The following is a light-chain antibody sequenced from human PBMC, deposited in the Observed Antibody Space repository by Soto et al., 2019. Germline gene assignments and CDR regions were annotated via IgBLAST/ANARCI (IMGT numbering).Light chain of an antibody. CDR1: QSVSSY. V-gene: IGKV3-11*01. CDR2: DAS. Sequence: MVLTQSPGTLSLSPGGRDTLSCRASQSVSSYLAWYQQKPGQAPRLLIYDASNRATGIPARFSGSGSGTDFTLTISSLEPEDFAVYYCQHRSNWPPDFGPGTKVDV. CDR3: QHRSNWPPD. J-gene: IGKJ3*01.